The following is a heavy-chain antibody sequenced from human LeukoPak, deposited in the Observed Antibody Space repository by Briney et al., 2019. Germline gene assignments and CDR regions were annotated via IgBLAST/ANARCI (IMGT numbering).Heavy chain of an antibody. J-gene: IGHJ5*02. CDR1: GGSISSYY. CDR3: ARRAAARFDP. D-gene: IGHD2-15*01. V-gene: IGHV4-59*01. CDR2: IYYSGST. Sequence: KPSETLSLTCPVSGGSISSYYWSWIRQPPGKGLEWIGYIYYSGSTNYNPSLKSRVTISVDTSKNQFSLKLSSVTAADTAVYYCARRAAARFDPWGQGTLVTVSS.